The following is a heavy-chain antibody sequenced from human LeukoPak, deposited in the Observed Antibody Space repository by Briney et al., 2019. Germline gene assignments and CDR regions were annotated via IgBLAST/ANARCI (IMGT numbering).Heavy chain of an antibody. Sequence: ASVKVSCKASGYSFTGYYIHWLRQAPGQGLEWMGWINPYSGDTNYARKFQGRVTMTRDTSISTAYMELSRLRSDDTAVYYCARDPRNYDILTGSPYDYFDYWGQGTLVTVSS. D-gene: IGHD3-9*01. CDR2: INPYSGDT. CDR3: ARDPRNYDILTGSPYDYFDY. CDR1: GYSFTGYY. V-gene: IGHV1-2*02. J-gene: IGHJ4*02.